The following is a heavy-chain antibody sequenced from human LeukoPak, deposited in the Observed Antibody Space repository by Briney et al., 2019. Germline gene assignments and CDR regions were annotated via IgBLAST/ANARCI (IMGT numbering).Heavy chain of an antibody. D-gene: IGHD6-13*01. V-gene: IGHV1-69*05. CDR1: EGTFSSYA. Sequence: SVKVSCKASEGTFSSYAISWVRQAPGQGLEWMGGIIPIFGTANYAQKFQGRVTITTDESTSTAYMELSSLRSEDTAVYYCASSEGGSRWYVGGDNYWGQGTLVTVPS. J-gene: IGHJ4*02. CDR2: IIPIFGTA. CDR3: ASSEGGSRWYVGGDNY.